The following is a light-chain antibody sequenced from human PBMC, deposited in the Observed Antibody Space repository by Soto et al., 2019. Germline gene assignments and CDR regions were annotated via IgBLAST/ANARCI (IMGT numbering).Light chain of an antibody. V-gene: IGKV3-15*01. J-gene: IGKJ2*01. CDR1: QSVNSN. CDR3: QQYYDWPVT. CDR2: GAS. Sequence: IVMTQSPATLSVSLGERATLSCRASQSVNSNLAWYQQKPGQTPRLLIYGASTRATAIPARLSGGGSGTEFTLTISSLQSEDFAVYYCQQYYDWPVTFGQGTKLEIK.